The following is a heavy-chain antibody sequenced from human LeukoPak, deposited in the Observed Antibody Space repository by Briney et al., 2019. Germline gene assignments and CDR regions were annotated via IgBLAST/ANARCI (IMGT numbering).Heavy chain of an antibody. Sequence: ASVKVSCKASGYTFTSYGISWVRQAPGQGLEWTGWISAYNGNTNYAQKLQGRVTMTTDTSTSTAYMELRSLRSDDTAVYYCARDSPTKYYYDSSGLDYWGQGTLVTVSS. D-gene: IGHD3-22*01. CDR2: ISAYNGNT. CDR3: ARDSPTKYYYDSSGLDY. V-gene: IGHV1-18*01. J-gene: IGHJ4*02. CDR1: GYTFTSYG.